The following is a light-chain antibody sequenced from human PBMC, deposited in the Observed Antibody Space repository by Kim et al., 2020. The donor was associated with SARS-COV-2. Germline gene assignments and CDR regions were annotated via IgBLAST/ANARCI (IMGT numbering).Light chain of an antibody. Sequence: QSALTQPASVSGSPGQSITISCTGTSSDVGGYNYVSWYQQHPGKAPKLMIHDVSKRPSGVSNRFSGSKSGNTASLTISGLQAEDEADYYCSSYASSSTVFGGGTQLTVL. CDR3: SSYASSSTV. CDR2: DVS. V-gene: IGLV2-14*01. CDR1: SSDVGGYNY. J-gene: IGLJ3*02.